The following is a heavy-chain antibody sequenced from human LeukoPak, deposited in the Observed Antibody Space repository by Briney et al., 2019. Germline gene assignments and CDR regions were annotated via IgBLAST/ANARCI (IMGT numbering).Heavy chain of an antibody. CDR1: GGSISSSSYY. CDR3: ARLYYHDGWFDP. V-gene: IGHV4-39*01. J-gene: IGHJ5*02. D-gene: IGHD3-22*01. CDR2: IYYSGST. Sequence: PSETLSLTCTVSGGSISSSSYYWGWIRQPPGKGLEWIGSIYYSGSTYYNPSLKSRVTISVDTSKNQFSLKLSSVTAADTAVYYCARLYYHDGWFDPWGQGTLVTVSS.